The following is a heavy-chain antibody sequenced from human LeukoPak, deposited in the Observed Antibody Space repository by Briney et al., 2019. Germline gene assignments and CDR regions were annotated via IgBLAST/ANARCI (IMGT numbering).Heavy chain of an antibody. Sequence: GGSLRLSCAASGFTFSSYSMNWVRQAPGKGLEWVSSISSSSSYIYYADSVKGRFTISRDNAKNSLYLQMNSLRAEDTAVYYCASRLGRDYYYYMDVWGRGTTVTVSS. V-gene: IGHV3-21*01. CDR1: GFTFSSYS. J-gene: IGHJ6*03. CDR2: ISSSSSYI. CDR3: ASRLGRDYYYYMDV. D-gene: IGHD3-10*01.